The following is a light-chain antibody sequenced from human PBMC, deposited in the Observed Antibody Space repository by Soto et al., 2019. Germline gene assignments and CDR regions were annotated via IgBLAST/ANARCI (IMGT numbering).Light chain of an antibody. Sequence: DIQMTQSPSTLSASVGDRVTISCRASQSISSSLAWYQQKPGKAPNLLIYKASSLQGGVPSRFSGSGSGTEFTLTISSLQPGDFATYYCQQYNSYPFTFGPGTKVDIK. J-gene: IGKJ3*01. V-gene: IGKV1-5*03. CDR2: KAS. CDR3: QQYNSYPFT. CDR1: QSISSS.